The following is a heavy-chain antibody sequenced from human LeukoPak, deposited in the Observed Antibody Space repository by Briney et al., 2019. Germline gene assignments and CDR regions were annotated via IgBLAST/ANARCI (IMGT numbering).Heavy chain of an antibody. J-gene: IGHJ3*02. Sequence: SETLSLTYTVSGGSISSYYWSWIRQPAGKGLEWIGRFYTSGSTNYNPSLKSRVTMSVDTSKNQFSLKLSSVTAADTAVYYCARDRAPYCTNGVCYDRPLDAFDIWGQGTKVTVSS. D-gene: IGHD2-8*01. CDR2: FYTSGST. CDR3: ARDRAPYCTNGVCYDRPLDAFDI. CDR1: GGSISSYY. V-gene: IGHV4-4*07.